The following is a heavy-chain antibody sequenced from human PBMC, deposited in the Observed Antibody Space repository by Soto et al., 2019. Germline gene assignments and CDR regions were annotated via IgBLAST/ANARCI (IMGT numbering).Heavy chain of an antibody. D-gene: IGHD6-19*01. V-gene: IGHV1-69*02. CDR3: ANLAVADEGGADY. J-gene: IGHJ4*02. CDR1: GGTFSSYT. CDR2: IIPILGIA. Sequence: QVQLVQSGAEVKKPGSSVKVSCKASGGTFSSYTISWVRQAPGQGLEWMGRIIPILGIANYAQKFQGRVTVTADKSTSTGYMEVRRLRSEDAGGYCCANLAVADEGGADYWGQGTLVTVSS.